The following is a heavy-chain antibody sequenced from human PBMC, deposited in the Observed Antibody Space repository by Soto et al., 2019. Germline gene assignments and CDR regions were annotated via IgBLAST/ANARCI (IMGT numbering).Heavy chain of an antibody. CDR1: GFTFSNYW. CDR3: ASTRGAYSNSDDFDY. V-gene: IGHV3-7*01. CDR2: IKQDGSER. D-gene: IGHD6-6*01. J-gene: IGHJ4*02. Sequence: SGGSLRLSCAASGFTFSNYWMSWVRQAPGKGLEWVANIKQDGSERYYVGSVRGRFTISRDNSQNSLFLQMNSLRAEDTALYYCASTRGAYSNSDDFDYWGQGILVTVSS.